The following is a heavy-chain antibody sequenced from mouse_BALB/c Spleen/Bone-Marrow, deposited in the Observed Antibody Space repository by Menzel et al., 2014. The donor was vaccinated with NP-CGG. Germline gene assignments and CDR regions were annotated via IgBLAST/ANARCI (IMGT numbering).Heavy chain of an antibody. Sequence: QVHVKQSGPELVKPGASVKMSCKASGYTFTDYVISWVKQRTGQGLEWIGEIYPGSGSTYYNEKFKGKATLTADKSSNTAYMQHSSLTSEDSAVYFCARWSFDFWGQGTTLTISS. J-gene: IGHJ2*01. V-gene: IGHV1-77*01. CDR2: IYPGSGST. CDR1: GYTFTDYV. CDR3: ARWSFDF.